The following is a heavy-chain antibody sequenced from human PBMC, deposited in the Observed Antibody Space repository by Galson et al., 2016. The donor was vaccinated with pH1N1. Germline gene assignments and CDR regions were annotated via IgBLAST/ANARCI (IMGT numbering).Heavy chain of an antibody. CDR1: GASISSHY. J-gene: IGHJ6*02. V-gene: IGHV4-4*07. D-gene: IGHD2-2*01. CDR3: VREDIVVGEGWHHGMDA. Sequence: ETLSLTCSVSGASISSHYWSWVRQPAGKGLEWIGRLYKTGSTKYNPSLKSRVSMSGDMSKNQISLRLTSVTAADTAVYYCVREDIVVGEGWHHGMDAWGQGITVTVSS. CDR2: LYKTGST.